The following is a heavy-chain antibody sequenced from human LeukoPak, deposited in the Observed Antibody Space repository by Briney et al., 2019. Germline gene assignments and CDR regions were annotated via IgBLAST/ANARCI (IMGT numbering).Heavy chain of an antibody. CDR1: GYTFTSYA. J-gene: IGHJ6*02. V-gene: IGHV1-3*01. CDR2: INAGNGNT. CDR3: ARKSDFYYYGMDV. Sequence: ASVKVSCKASGYTFTSYAMHWVRQAPGQRLEWMGWINAGNGNTKYSQKFQGRVTIIRDTSASTAYMELSSLRSEDTAVYYCARKSDFYYYGMDVWGQGTTVTVSS.